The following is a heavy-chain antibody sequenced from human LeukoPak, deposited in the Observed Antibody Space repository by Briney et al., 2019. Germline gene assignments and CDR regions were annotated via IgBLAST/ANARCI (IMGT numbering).Heavy chain of an antibody. J-gene: IGHJ5*02. CDR3: AKDKSLWFGEPYLSYNWFDP. D-gene: IGHD3-10*01. V-gene: IGHV3-23*01. CDR2: ISGSGGST. Sequence: GGSLRLSCAASGFTSSSYGMHWVRQAPGKGLEWVSAISGSGGSTYYADSVKGRFTISRDNSKNTLYLQMNSLRAEDTAVYYCAKDKSLWFGEPYLSYNWFDPWGQGTLVTVSS. CDR1: GFTSSSYG.